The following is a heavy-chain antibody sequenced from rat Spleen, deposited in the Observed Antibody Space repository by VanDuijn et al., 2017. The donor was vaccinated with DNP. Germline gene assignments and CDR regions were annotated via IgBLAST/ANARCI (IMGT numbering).Heavy chain of an antibody. CDR1: GFTFSDYY. CDR3: ARPDA. CDR2: ISHDGSDT. V-gene: IGHV5-7*01. Sequence: EVQLVESGGGLVQPGRSLKLSCAASGFTFSDYYMAWVRQAPTKGLEWVATISHDGSDTNYRDSVKGRFTVSRNNAKSTLYLQMDSLRSEDTATYYCARPDAWGQGTSVTVSS. J-gene: IGHJ4*01.